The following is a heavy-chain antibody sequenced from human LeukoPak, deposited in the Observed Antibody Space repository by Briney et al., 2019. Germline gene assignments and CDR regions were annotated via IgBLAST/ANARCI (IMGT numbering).Heavy chain of an antibody. CDR3: ARATVTVDY. D-gene: IGHD4-11*01. J-gene: IGHJ4*02. Sequence: PSQTLSLTCTVSGGSISSGSYYWSWIRQPAGKGLEWIGRIYTSGSTNCNPSLKSRVTISVDTSKNQFSLKLSSVTAADTAVYYCARATVTVDYWGQGTLVTVSS. CDR1: GGSISSGSYY. V-gene: IGHV4-61*02. CDR2: IYTSGST.